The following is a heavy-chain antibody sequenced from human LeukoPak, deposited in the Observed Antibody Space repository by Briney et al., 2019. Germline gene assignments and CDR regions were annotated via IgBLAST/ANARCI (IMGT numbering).Heavy chain of an antibody. V-gene: IGHV4-59*01. Sequence: SETLSLTCTVSGGSIGTYYWSWIRQPPGKGLEWIGYIYYSESTNYNPSLKSRVTISGDTSKNQFSLRLTSVTAADTAMYYCARDPRILGGRPDGYYFDYWGQGTLVTVSS. CDR1: GGSIGTYY. CDR2: IYYSEST. CDR3: ARDPRILGGRPDGYYFDY. D-gene: IGHD5-18*01. J-gene: IGHJ4*02.